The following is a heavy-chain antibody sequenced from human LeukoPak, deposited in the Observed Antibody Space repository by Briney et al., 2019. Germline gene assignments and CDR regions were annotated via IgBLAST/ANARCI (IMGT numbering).Heavy chain of an antibody. J-gene: IGHJ4*02. V-gene: IGHV4-4*07. D-gene: IGHD3-3*01. Sequence: KPSETLSLTCTVSGGSISSHYWSWIRQPAGKGLEWIGRIYTSGSTNYNPSLKSRVTISVDTSKNQFSLKLSSVTAADTAVYYCARITIFGAYYFDYWGQGTLVTVSS. CDR1: GGSISSHY. CDR3: ARITIFGAYYFDY. CDR2: IYTSGST.